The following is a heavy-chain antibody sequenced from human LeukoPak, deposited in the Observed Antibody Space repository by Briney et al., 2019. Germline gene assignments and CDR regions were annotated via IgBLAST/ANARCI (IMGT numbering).Heavy chain of an antibody. Sequence: GGSLRLSCVASGFTFSSDTMTWVRQAPGKALEWVSSVTESGGITSYADSVKGRFTISRDNSKDTLYLQMNSLRADDTATYYCAKGSSGNYYYWGQGTLVTVSS. D-gene: IGHD3-10*01. CDR1: GFTFSSDT. J-gene: IGHJ4*02. CDR3: AKGSSGNYYY. V-gene: IGHV3-23*01. CDR2: VTESGGIT.